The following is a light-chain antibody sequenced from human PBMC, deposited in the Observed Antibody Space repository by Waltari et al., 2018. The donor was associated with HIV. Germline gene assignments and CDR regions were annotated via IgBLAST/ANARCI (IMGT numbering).Light chain of an antibody. CDR2: EVS. V-gene: IGLV2-8*01. J-gene: IGLJ2*01. CDR3: LSYTGSNNFVV. Sequence: QSALTQPPSASGSPGQSVTISCTGTSSDVGGYKYVSWYQQHPGKAPKLMVYEVSRRPSGVPDRFSGAKSGNTASLTVSGLQAEDEADYDCLSYTGSNNFVVFGGGTKLTVL. CDR1: SSDVGGYKY.